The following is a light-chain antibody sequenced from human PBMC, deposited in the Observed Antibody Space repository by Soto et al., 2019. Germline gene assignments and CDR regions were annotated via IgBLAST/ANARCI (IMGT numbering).Light chain of an antibody. CDR2: SNN. J-gene: IGLJ2*01. CDR1: SSNIGSNT. V-gene: IGLV1-44*01. Sequence: QAVVTQPPSASGTPGQRVTISCSGSSSNIGSNTVNWYQQLPGTAPKLLIYSNNQRPSRVPDRFSGSKSGTSASLAISGLQSEDEADYYCAAWDDSLNGPVFGGGTQLTVL. CDR3: AAWDDSLNGPV.